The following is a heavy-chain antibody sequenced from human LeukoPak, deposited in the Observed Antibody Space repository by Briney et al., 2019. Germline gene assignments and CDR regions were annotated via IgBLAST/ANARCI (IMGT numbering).Heavy chain of an antibody. V-gene: IGHV4-59*01. CDR3: ARTYYDFWSGYHDY. CDR2: IYYSEST. J-gene: IGHJ4*02. CDR1: GGSISSYY. D-gene: IGHD3-3*01. Sequence: SETLSLTCTVSGGSISSYYWSWIRQPPGKGLEWIGYIYYSESTNYNPSLKSRVTISVDTSKNQFSLKLSSVTAADTAVYYCARTYYDFWSGYHDYWGQGTLVTVSS.